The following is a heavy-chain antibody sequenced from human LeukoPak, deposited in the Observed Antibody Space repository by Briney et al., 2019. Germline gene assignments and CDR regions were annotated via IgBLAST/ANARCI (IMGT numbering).Heavy chain of an antibody. V-gene: IGHV1-2*02. Sequence: ASVKVSCKASGYTFTGYYMHWVRQAPGQGLEWMGWINPNSGGTNYAQKFQGRVTMTRDTSISTAYMELSRLRSDETAVYYCARERMARNYYDSSGYVDYWGQGTLVTVSS. D-gene: IGHD3-22*01. CDR1: GYTFTGYY. J-gene: IGHJ4*02. CDR3: ARERMARNYYDSSGYVDY. CDR2: INPNSGGT.